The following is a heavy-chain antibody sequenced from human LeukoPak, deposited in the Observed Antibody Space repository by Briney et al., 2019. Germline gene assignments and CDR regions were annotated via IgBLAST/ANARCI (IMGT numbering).Heavy chain of an antibody. D-gene: IGHD2-2*02. Sequence: GRSLGLSCAASGFTFDDYAMHWVRQAPGKGLEWVSGISWNSGSIGYADSVKGRFTISRDNAKNSLYLQMNSLRAEDTALYYCAKAHGYCSSTSCNTYYYYYGMDVWGQGTTVTVSS. CDR2: ISWNSGSI. CDR3: AKAHGYCSSTSCNTYYYYYGMDV. J-gene: IGHJ6*02. V-gene: IGHV3-9*01. CDR1: GFTFDDYA.